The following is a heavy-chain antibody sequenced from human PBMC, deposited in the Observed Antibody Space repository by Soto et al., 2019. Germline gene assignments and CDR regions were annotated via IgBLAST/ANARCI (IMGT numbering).Heavy chain of an antibody. D-gene: IGHD5-12*01. Sequence: ASVQVSCKASGYTFTDYYIHWVRQAPGQRLEWKGWINPNSVGTNYAQKFQGWVTTTRDTSISTAYMELSRLRSDDTAVYYCARDLVEGRGYEKTNAYYYYGMDVWGQGTTVTVSS. CDR2: INPNSVGT. CDR1: GYTFTDYY. CDR3: ARDLVEGRGYEKTNAYYYYGMDV. V-gene: IGHV1-2*04. J-gene: IGHJ6*02.